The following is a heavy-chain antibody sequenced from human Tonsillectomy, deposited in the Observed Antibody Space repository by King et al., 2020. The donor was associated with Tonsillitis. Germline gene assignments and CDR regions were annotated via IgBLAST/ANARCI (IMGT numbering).Heavy chain of an antibody. CDR2: ISSSGSSI. CDR3: ARRRDIVVVPAALGQLPRESYYYYYMDV. D-gene: IGHD2-2*01. J-gene: IGHJ6*03. Sequence: EVQLVESGGGLVQPGGSLRLSCAASGFTFSSYEMNWVRQAPGTGLEWVSYISSSGSSIYYADSVKGRFTISRDNAKNSLYLQMNSLRAADTAVYYCARRRDIVVVPAALGQLPRESYYYYYMDVWGKGTTVTVSS. V-gene: IGHV3-48*03. CDR1: GFTFSSYE.